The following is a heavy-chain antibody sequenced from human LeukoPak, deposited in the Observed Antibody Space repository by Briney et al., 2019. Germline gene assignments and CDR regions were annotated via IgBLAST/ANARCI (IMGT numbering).Heavy chain of an antibody. J-gene: IGHJ6*02. CDR1: GFTFTSYG. CDR3: AREGVGSAGKVGMDV. V-gene: IGHV3-30*02. CDR2: IQYDESNK. Sequence: GGSLRLSCAASGFTFTSYGMHWVRQAPGKGLEWVTFIQYDESNKYYADSVKGRFTISRDNAKNSLYLQMNSLRAEDTAVYYCAREGVGSAGKVGMDVWGQGTTVTVSS. D-gene: IGHD3-16*01.